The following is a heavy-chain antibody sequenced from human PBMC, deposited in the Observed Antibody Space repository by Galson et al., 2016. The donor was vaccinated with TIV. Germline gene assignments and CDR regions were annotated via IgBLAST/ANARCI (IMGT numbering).Heavy chain of an antibody. J-gene: IGHJ6*02. CDR3: AREFYLNYYYGMDV. D-gene: IGHD2/OR15-2a*01. V-gene: IGHV3-33*01. CDR1: GFSFSSYG. Sequence: SLRLSCAASGFSFSSYGMHWVRQAPGKGLEWVTFIWYDGSNKYYTDSVKGRFTISRDNSKNTLYLQMNSLRAEDTAVCFCAREFYLNYYYGMDVWGQGTTVTVSS. CDR2: IWYDGSNK.